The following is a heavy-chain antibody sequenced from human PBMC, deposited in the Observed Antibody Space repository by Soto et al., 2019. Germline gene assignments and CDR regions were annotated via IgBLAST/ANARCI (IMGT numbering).Heavy chain of an antibody. V-gene: IGHV3-11*01. D-gene: IGHD3-16*01. CDR1: EFTFSEFY. J-gene: IGHJ1*01. CDR2: MSSSGSSI. Sequence: SMRLSCAASEFTFSEFYMRWILQARGKGLEWVSYMSSSGSSIYYADSVKGRFTISRENAKNSLYVQMNSLRVEYLAVDYGVRASGGVTEYWGNGTVVTVSS. CDR3: VRASGGVTEY.